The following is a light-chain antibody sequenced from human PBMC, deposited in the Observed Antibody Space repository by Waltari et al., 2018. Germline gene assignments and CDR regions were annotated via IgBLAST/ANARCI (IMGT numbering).Light chain of an antibody. J-gene: IGKJ2*03. CDR3: HQYYSSPYS. Sequence: DIVLTQTPDSLAVSLGERANINCKSSQTLLYSSNNKNYLAWYQQRPGQPPKLLFYWASTRESGVPDRFSGSGSGTDFTLTISSLQAEDMAVYYCHQYYSSPYSFGQGTKLEIQ. V-gene: IGKV4-1*01. CDR2: WAS. CDR1: QTLLYSSNNKNY.